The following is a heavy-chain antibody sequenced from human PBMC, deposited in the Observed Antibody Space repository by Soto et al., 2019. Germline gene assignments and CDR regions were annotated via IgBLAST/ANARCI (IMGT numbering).Heavy chain of an antibody. V-gene: IGHV3-30*18. Sequence: GGSLRLSCAASGFTFSSYVMHWVRQAPGKGLEWVAVISYDGSNEYYADSVKGRFTISRDNSKNTLYLQMNSLRAEDTAVYYCAKDPRAAEWGSFDYWGQGTLVTVSS. J-gene: IGHJ4*02. CDR1: GFTFSSYV. CDR2: ISYDGSNE. D-gene: IGHD6-13*01. CDR3: AKDPRAAEWGSFDY.